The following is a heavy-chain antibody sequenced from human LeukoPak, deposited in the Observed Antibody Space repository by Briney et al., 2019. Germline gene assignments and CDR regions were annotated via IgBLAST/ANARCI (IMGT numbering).Heavy chain of an antibody. V-gene: IGHV3-11*04. J-gene: IGHJ3*01. CDR2: ISSTGSTI. D-gene: IGHD5-18*01. Sequence: PGGSLRLSRAVFEFTFGDYCMNWVRQAPGKGLEWVSYISSTGSTIYYADSVKGRFTISRDKAKSSLYLQMNSLRAEDTAVYYCARDPGYGYSGAFDVWGQGTVVTVSS. CDR1: EFTFGDYC. CDR3: ARDPGYGYSGAFDV.